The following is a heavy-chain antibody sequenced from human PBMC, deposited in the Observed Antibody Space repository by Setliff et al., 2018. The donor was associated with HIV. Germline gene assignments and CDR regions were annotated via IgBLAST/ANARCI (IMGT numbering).Heavy chain of an antibody. CDR3: ARDAYYDFWSGYSVNWFDP. Sequence: GGSLRLSCAASGFTFSSYSMNWVRQAPGKGLEWVSYITSSSSTIYYADSVKGRFTISRDNAKNSLYLQMNSLRAEDTAVYYCARDAYYDFWSGYSVNWFDPWGQGTLV. J-gene: IGHJ5*02. D-gene: IGHD3-3*01. CDR2: ITSSSSTI. V-gene: IGHV3-48*01. CDR1: GFTFSSYS.